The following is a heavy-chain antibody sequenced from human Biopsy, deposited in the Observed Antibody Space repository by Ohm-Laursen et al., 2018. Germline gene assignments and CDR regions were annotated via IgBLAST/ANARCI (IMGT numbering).Heavy chain of an antibody. CDR2: IIPILRTT. D-gene: IGHD2-2*01. Sequence: SSVKVSCKAPTGTFNSYGIIWVRQAPGQGLEWMGRIIPILRTTAYAQTFLGRVTITADSPTSTVDMELTSLTPDDTAVYFCAREAIGYQLPRDDWGQGTLVTVSS. CDR1: TGTFNSYG. J-gene: IGHJ4*02. V-gene: IGHV1-69*11. CDR3: AREAIGYQLPRDD.